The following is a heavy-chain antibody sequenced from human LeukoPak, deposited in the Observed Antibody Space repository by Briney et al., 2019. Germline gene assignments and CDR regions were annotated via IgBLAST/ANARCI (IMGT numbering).Heavy chain of an antibody. V-gene: IGHV4-59*08. Sequence: PSETLSLTCTVSGCSISSYYWSWIRQPPGNGLEWIGYIYYSGSTNYNPSLKSRVTISVDTSKNQFSLKLSSVTAADTAVYYCARRRGGWPFDYWGQGTLVTVSS. D-gene: IGHD6-19*01. CDR3: ARRRGGWPFDY. CDR2: IYYSGST. CDR1: GCSISSYY. J-gene: IGHJ4*02.